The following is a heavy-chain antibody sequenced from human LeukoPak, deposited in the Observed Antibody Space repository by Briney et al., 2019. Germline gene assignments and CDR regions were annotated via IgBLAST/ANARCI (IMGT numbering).Heavy chain of an antibody. J-gene: IGHJ4*02. CDR3: ARDSVAGTFDF. Sequence: QTLSLTCAISGDSVSSNSAAWIWIRQSPSRGLEWLGRTYYRSKWYNDYAVSVKRRITINPETSNNQFSLQLNSVTPEETAVYFCARDSVAGTFDFWGQGTLVSVFS. CDR1: GDSVSSNSAA. CDR2: TYYRSKWYN. D-gene: IGHD6-19*01. V-gene: IGHV6-1*01.